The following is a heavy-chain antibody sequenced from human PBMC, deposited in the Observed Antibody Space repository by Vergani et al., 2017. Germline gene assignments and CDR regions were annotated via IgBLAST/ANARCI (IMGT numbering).Heavy chain of an antibody. CDR2: FDPEDGET. V-gene: IGHV1-24*01. Sequence: QVQLVQSGAEVKKPGASVKVSCKVSGYTLIELSMHWVRQAPGKGLEWMGGFDPEDGETIYAQKFQGRVTMTEDTSTDTAYMELSSLRSEDPAVYYCASAGVVVAAFVDAFDIWGQGTMVTVSS. J-gene: IGHJ3*02. D-gene: IGHD2-15*01. CDR1: GYTLIELS. CDR3: ASAGVVVAAFVDAFDI.